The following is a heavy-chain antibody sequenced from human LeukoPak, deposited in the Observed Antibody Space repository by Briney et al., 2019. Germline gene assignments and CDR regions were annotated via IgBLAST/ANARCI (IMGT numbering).Heavy chain of an antibody. CDR3: AKDRSSSSYFDY. J-gene: IGHJ4*02. CDR1: GFTFDDYT. V-gene: IGHV3-43*01. D-gene: IGHD6-6*01. CDR2: ISWDGGST. Sequence: GGSLRLSCAASGFTFDDYTMNWVRQAPGKGLEWVSLISWDGGSTYYADSVKGRFTISRDNSKNSLYLQMNSLRTEDTALYYCAKDRSSSSYFDYWGQGTLVTVSS.